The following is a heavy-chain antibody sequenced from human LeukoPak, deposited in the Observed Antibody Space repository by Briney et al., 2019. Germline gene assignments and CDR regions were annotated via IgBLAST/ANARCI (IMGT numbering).Heavy chain of an antibody. CDR3: ARIGPTVTSLN. CDR2: INTDGSST. D-gene: IGHD4-17*01. Sequence: GGSLRLSCAASGFTFSSYWMHWVRQAPGKGLVWVSRINTDGSSTSCADSVKGRFTISRDNAKNTLYLQMNSLRAEDTAVYYCARIGPTVTSLNWGQGTLVTVSS. V-gene: IGHV3-74*01. CDR1: GFTFSSYW. J-gene: IGHJ4*02.